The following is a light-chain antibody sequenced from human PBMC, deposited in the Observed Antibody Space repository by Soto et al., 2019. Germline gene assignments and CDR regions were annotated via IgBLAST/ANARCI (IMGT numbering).Light chain of an antibody. CDR1: QSVRSY. CDR2: DAS. V-gene: IGKV3-11*01. Sequence: EIVLTQSPATLSLSPGERATLSCRASQSVRSYLAWYQQKPGQAPRLLIYDASNRATGIPARFSGSGSGTDFTLTISSLEPEDFAVYHCQQRSNWPPFSFGPGTKVDIK. CDR3: QQRSNWPPFS. J-gene: IGKJ3*01.